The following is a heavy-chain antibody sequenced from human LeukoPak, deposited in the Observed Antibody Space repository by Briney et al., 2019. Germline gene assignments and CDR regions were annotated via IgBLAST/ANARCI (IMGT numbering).Heavy chain of an antibody. CDR3: ARLRSYYDSSGHYYDY. Sequence: QSSETLSLTCTVSGGSISSSSYYWGWIRQPPGKGLEWIGSIYYSGSTYYNPSLKSRVTISVDTSKNQFSLKLSSVTAADTAVYYCARLRSYYDSSGHYYDYWGQGTLVTVSS. D-gene: IGHD3-22*01. CDR2: IYYSGST. V-gene: IGHV4-39*01. CDR1: GGSISSSSYY. J-gene: IGHJ4*02.